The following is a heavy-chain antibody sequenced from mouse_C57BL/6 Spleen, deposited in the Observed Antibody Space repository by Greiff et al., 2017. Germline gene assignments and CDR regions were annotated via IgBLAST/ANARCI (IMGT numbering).Heavy chain of an antibody. CDR2: IDPSDSYT. CDR1: GYTFTSYW. D-gene: IGHD1-1*01. CDR3: ARFYCGSAY. V-gene: IGHV1-50*01. J-gene: IGHJ3*01. Sequence: QVQLQQPGAELVKPGASVKLSCKASGYTFTSYWMQWVKQRPGQGLEWIGEIDPSDSYTNYNQKFKGKATLTVDTSSSTAYMQLSSLTSEDSAVYYCARFYCGSAYWGQGTLVTVSA.